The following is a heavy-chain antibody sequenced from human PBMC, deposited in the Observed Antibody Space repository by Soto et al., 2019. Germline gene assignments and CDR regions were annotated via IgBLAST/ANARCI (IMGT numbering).Heavy chain of an antibody. CDR1: GGSISSYY. J-gene: IGHJ6*02. D-gene: IGHD3-3*01. Sequence: SETLSLTCTVSGGSISSYYWSWIRQPAGKGLEWIGRIYTSGSTNYNPSLKSRVTMSVDTSENQFSLKLSSVTAADTVVYYCARESTPPKYYDFWSGYYDAYYYYGMDVWGQGTTVTVSS. CDR3: ARESTPPKYYDFWSGYYDAYYYYGMDV. V-gene: IGHV4-4*07. CDR2: IYTSGST.